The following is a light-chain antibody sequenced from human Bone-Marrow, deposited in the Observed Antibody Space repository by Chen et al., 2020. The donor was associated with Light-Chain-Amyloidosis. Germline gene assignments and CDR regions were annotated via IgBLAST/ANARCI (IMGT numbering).Light chain of an antibody. Sequence: QSALTQPASLSGSPGQSITISCTGTSSDVGGDNHVSWYQQHPDKAPKLMIYEVTNRPSWVPDRFSGSKSDNTASLTISGLQTEDEADYFCSSYTITNTLVFGSGTRVTV. J-gene: IGLJ1*01. V-gene: IGLV2-14*01. CDR2: EVT. CDR3: SSYTITNTLV. CDR1: SSDVGGDNH.